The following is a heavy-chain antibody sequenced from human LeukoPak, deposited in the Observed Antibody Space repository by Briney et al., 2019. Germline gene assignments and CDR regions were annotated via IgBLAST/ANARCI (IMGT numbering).Heavy chain of an antibody. CDR1: GFTFSNYA. V-gene: IGHV3-23*01. D-gene: IGHD3-10*01. CDR3: AKVKSALWTNRDF. Sequence: PGGSLRLSCATSGFTFSNYAMRWVRQAPGKGLEWVSTISGSGGGTYYADSVKGRFTISRDNSKNTLYLQMNSLRAEDTAVYYYAKVKSALWTNRDFWGQGTLVTVSS. J-gene: IGHJ4*02. CDR2: ISGSGGGT.